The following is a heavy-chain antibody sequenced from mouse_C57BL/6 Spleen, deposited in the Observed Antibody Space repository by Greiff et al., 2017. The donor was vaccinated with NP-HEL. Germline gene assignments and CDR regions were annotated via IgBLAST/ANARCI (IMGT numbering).Heavy chain of an antibody. CDR2: ISYDGSN. Sequence: EVKLMESGPGLVKPSQSLSLTCSVTGYSITSGYYWNWIRQFPGNKLVWMGYISYDGSNNYNPSLKNRISITRDTSKNQFFLKLNSVTTEDTATYYCARERGTSGYFDVWGTGTTVTVSS. CDR3: ARERGTSGYFDV. V-gene: IGHV3-6*01. D-gene: IGHD1-1*01. J-gene: IGHJ1*03. CDR1: GYSITSGYY.